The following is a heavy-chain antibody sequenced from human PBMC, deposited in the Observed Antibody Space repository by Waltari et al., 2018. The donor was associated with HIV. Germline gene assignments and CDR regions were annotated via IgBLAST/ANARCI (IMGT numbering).Heavy chain of an antibody. CDR3: TTDLWEGDTLDRNC. Sequence: EVQLVESGGGSVKPGGSLRLSCAASGFGFSYAWLNWVRQAPGKGMEWVGRNKSKTDGGTTDYAAAVNGRFSISRDDEKNTVHLKMNSLKTEDTAVYYCTTDLWEGDTLDRNCWGQGTLVTVSS. CDR2: NKSKTDGGTT. CDR1: GFGFSYAW. J-gene: IGHJ4*02. D-gene: IGHD1-26*01. V-gene: IGHV3-15*01.